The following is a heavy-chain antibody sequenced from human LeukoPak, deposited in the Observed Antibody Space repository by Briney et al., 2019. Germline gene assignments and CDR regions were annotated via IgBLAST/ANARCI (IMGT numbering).Heavy chain of an antibody. CDR2: ISSSSSYI. CDR3: ARDIAWGYCSSTSCYEPDY. D-gene: IGHD2-2*01. J-gene: IGHJ4*02. V-gene: IGHV3-21*01. Sequence: PGGSLRLSCAASGFTFSSYSMNWVRQAPGKGLEWVSSISSSSSYIYYADSVKGRFTISRDNAKNSLYLQMNSLRAEDTAVYYCARDIAWGYCSSTSCYEPDYWGQGTLVTVSS. CDR1: GFTFSSYS.